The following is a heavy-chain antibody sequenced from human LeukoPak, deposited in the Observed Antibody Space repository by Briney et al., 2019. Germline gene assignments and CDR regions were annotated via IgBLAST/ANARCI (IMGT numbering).Heavy chain of an antibody. CDR3: ARSPVQCSSSSCFGFHFDY. CDR1: GYTFTSYD. Sequence: ASVKVSCKASGYTFTSYDIKWVRQATGQGLEWMGWMNPNSGNTGYAQKFQGRVTMTRNTSISTAYMELSSLRSEDTAVYYCARSPVQCSSSSCFGFHFDYWGQGTLVIASS. J-gene: IGHJ4*02. CDR2: MNPNSGNT. D-gene: IGHD2-2*01. V-gene: IGHV1-8*01.